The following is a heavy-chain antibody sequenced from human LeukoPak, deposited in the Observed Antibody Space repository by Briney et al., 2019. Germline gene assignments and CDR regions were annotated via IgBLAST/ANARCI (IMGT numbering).Heavy chain of an antibody. CDR1: GGSISNKY. D-gene: IGHD3-22*01. CDR3: ARGPYSYDSSGAFDI. CDR2: IYYSGST. Sequence: PSETLSLTCTVSGGSISNKYWSWIRQPPGKGLEWIGYIYYSGSTNYNPSLKSRVTILVDTSKNQFSLKLSSVTAADTAVYFRARGPYSYDSSGAFDIWGQGTMVTVSS. V-gene: IGHV4-59*08. J-gene: IGHJ3*02.